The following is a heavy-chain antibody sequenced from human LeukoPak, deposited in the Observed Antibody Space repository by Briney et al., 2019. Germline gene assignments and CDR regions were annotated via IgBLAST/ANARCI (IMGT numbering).Heavy chain of an antibody. CDR2: ISYDGSNK. CDR3: GNRPDSGGNF. CDR1: GFTFNSYG. Sequence: PGGSLRLSCAASGFTFNSYGMHWVRQAPGKGLEWVAVISYDGSNKYYADSVKGRFTISRDNSKNILYLQMNSLRAEDTAIYYCGNRPDSGGNFWGQGTLVTVSS. D-gene: IGHD4-23*01. V-gene: IGHV3-30*18. J-gene: IGHJ1*01.